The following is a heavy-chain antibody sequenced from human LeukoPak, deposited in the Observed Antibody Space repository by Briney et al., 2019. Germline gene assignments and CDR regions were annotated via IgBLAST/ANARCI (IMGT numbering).Heavy chain of an antibody. CDR3: ARYCTSTTCILRGFDY. CDR1: GYSFTSGHY. D-gene: IGHD2-2*01. CDR2: IYHTGSA. V-gene: IGHV4-38-2*01. Sequence: PSETLSLTCSVSGYSFTSGHYWGRIRQPPGKGLEWIANIYHTGSAHYNPSLKSRVTISVDTSTNQFSLKLSSVTAADTAVYYCARYCTSTTCILRGFDYWGQGTLVTVSS. J-gene: IGHJ4*02.